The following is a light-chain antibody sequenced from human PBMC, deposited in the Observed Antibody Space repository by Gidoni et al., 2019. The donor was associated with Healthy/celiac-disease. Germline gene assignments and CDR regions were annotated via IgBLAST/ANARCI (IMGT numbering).Light chain of an antibody. V-gene: IGLV3-19*01. Sequence: SSALTQDPAVSVALGQTVRITCQGDSLRSYYASWYQQKPGQAPVLVIYGKNNRPSGIPDRFSGSSSGNTASLTITGAQAEDEADYYCNSRDSSGNHPWVVFGGGTKLTVL. CDR1: SLRSYY. CDR2: GKN. J-gene: IGLJ2*01. CDR3: NSRDSSGNHPWVV.